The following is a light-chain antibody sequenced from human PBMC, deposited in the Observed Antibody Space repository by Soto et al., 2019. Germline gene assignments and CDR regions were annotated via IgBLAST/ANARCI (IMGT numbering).Light chain of an antibody. V-gene: IGLV1-44*01. Sequence: QSVLTQPPSTSGTPGQRVTISCSGSSSNIGSNTVNWYQHLAGTAPKLLIYSNNQRPSGVPDRFSGSKSGTSASLAVSGLQSEDEADYYCAAWDDSLSGYVFGTGTKVTVL. CDR2: SNN. CDR1: SSNIGSNT. J-gene: IGLJ1*01. CDR3: AAWDDSLSGYV.